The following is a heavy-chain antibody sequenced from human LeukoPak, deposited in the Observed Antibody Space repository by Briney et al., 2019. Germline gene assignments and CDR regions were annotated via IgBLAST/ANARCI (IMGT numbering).Heavy chain of an antibody. J-gene: IGHJ4*02. V-gene: IGHV3-64D*06. CDR1: GFTFSSYA. D-gene: IGHD3-9*01. Sequence: GGSLRLSCSASGFTFSSYAMHWVRQAPGKGLEYVSAISGNGGSTYYADSVKGSFTISRDNSKNTLYLQMSGLRAEDTAVYYCVKDRSDILTGPGSNWGQGTLVTVSS. CDR3: VKDRSDILTGPGSN. CDR2: ISGNGGST.